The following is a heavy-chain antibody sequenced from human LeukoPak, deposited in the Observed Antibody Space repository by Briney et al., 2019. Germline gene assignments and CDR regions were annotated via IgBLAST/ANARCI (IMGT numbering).Heavy chain of an antibody. CDR2: ISYDGSNK. D-gene: IGHD3-3*01. CDR1: GFTFSSYG. CDR3: ARSYSRSGYYLALFDY. V-gene: IGHV3-30*19. J-gene: IGHJ4*02. Sequence: GGSLRLSCAASGFTFSSYGMHWVRQAPGKGLEWVAVISYDGSNKYYADSVKGRFTISRDNSKNTLYLQMNSLRAEDTAVYYCARSYSRSGYYLALFDYWGQGTLVTVSS.